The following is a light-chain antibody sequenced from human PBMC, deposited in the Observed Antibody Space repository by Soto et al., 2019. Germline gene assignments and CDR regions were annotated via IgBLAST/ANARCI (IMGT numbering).Light chain of an antibody. J-gene: IGKJ2*01. CDR2: GAT. V-gene: IGKV3-20*01. CDR1: QSVTSSY. CDR3: QQYGSSPYT. Sequence: EIVLTQSPGTLSLSPGERATLSCRARQSVTSSYLAWYQQKPGQAPRLLIFGATSRATGIPDRFSGSESGTDFTLSISRLEPEDFAVYYCQQYGSSPYTFGQGTKLAIK.